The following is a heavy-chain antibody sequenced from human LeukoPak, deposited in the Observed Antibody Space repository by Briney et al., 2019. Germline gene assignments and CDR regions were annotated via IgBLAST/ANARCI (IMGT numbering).Heavy chain of an antibody. D-gene: IGHD6-19*01. V-gene: IGHV1-2*02. CDR1: GYTFTCYY. J-gene: IGHJ5*02. Sequence: ASVKVSCKASGYTFTCYYMHWVRQAPGQGLEWMGWIKPNSGGTNYAQKFQGRVTMTRDTSISTAYMELSRLRSDDTAVYYCARDPGYSSGWYPNWFDPWGQGTLVTVSS. CDR2: IKPNSGGT. CDR3: ARDPGYSSGWYPNWFDP.